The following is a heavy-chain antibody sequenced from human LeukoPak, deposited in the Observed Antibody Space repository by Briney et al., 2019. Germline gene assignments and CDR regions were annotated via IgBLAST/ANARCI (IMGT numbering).Heavy chain of an antibody. J-gene: IGHJ4*02. V-gene: IGHV3-21*01. D-gene: IGHD4/OR15-4a*01. CDR3: ARVSPVPTPRALEY. Sequence: GGSLSLSCAASGFSFSTYSMNWVRQAPGKGPEWVSSISGSSNYIFYTDSVKGRFTVSRDNAKSSLYLQMNSLRGEDTAVYYCARVSPVPTPRALEYWAQGTLVTVSS. CDR2: ISGSSNYI. CDR1: GFSFSTYS.